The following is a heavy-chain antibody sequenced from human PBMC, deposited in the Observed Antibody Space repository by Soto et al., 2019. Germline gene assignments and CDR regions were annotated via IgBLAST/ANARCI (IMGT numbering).Heavy chain of an antibody. D-gene: IGHD4-17*01. Sequence: EVQLVESGGDLIQPGESLRLSCTASGFTFSTYSMNWVRQAPGKGLEWVSHISTTGSTMYYADSVKGRFTVSRDNGKNSLYLQMNSLRDEDTAVYHCAASGDYVVWGQGTLVTVSS. CDR2: ISTTGSTM. CDR3: AASGDYVV. CDR1: GFTFSTYS. V-gene: IGHV3-48*02. J-gene: IGHJ4*02.